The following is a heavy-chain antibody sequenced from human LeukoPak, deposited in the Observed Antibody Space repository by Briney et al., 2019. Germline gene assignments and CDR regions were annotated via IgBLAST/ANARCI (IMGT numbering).Heavy chain of an antibody. V-gene: IGHV3-48*03. CDR3: AMSIAAPWYFDY. CDR2: ISSSGRTI. D-gene: IGHD6-6*01. CDR1: GFTFSNYE. Sequence: GGSLRLSCAASGFTFSNYEMNWVRQAPGKGLEWVSYISSSGRTIYYADSVKGRFTISRDNAKNSLYLQMNSLRAEDTAVYYCAMSIAAPWYFDYWGQGTLVTVSS. J-gene: IGHJ4*02.